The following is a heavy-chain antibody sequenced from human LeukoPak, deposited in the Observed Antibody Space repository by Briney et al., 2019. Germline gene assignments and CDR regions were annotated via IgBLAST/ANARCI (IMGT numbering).Heavy chain of an antibody. V-gene: IGHV5-51*01. D-gene: IGHD1-26*01. CDR3: ATLPSYSGSYQGFDY. Sequence: GESLKISCKGSGYSFTSYWIGWVRQMPGKGLEWMGIIYPGDSDPRYSPSFQGQVTISADKSITTAYLQWSSLKASDTAMYYCATLPSYSGSYQGFDYWGQGTLVTVSS. J-gene: IGHJ4*02. CDR1: GYSFTSYW. CDR2: IYPGDSDP.